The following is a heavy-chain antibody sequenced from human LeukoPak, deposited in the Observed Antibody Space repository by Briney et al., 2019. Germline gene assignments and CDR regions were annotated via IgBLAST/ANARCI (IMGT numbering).Heavy chain of an antibody. CDR3: ARGGYCSSTSCYYFDY. J-gene: IGHJ4*02. D-gene: IGHD2-2*01. V-gene: IGHV1-2*02. CDR1: GYTFTGYY. CDR2: INPNSGGT. Sequence: GASVKVSCKASGYTFTGYYMYWVRQAPGQGLEWMGWINPNSGGTNYAQKFQGRVTMTRDTSISTAYMELSRLRSDDTAVYYCARGGYCSSTSCYYFDYWGQGTLVTVSS.